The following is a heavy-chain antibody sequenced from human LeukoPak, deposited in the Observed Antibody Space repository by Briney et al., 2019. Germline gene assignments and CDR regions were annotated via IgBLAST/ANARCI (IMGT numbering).Heavy chain of an antibody. CDR2: ISYDGSNK. D-gene: IGHD3-22*01. Sequence: PGGSLRLSCAASGFTFSSYGMHWVRQAPGKGLEWVAVISYDGSNKYYADSVKGRFTISRDNSKNTLYLQMNSLRAEDTAVYYCAKRRIGYYYDSSGNDAFDIWGQGTMVTVSS. CDR3: AKRRIGYYYDSSGNDAFDI. J-gene: IGHJ3*02. CDR1: GFTFSSYG. V-gene: IGHV3-30*18.